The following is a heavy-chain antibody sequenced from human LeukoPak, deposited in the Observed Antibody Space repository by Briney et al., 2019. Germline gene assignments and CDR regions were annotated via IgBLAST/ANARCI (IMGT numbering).Heavy chain of an antibody. J-gene: IGHJ4*02. D-gene: IGHD2-15*01. Sequence: GGSLRLSCAASGFTFSSYTMNWFRQAPGKGMEWVGFIRSTPYGGTTEYAASVKGRFTISRDDSKNVAYLQMNSLKTEDTAMYYCARDIVVVVTATRGFDYWGQGTLVTVSS. V-gene: IGHV3-49*03. CDR3: ARDIVVVVTATRGFDY. CDR1: GFTFSSYT. CDR2: IRSTPYGGTT.